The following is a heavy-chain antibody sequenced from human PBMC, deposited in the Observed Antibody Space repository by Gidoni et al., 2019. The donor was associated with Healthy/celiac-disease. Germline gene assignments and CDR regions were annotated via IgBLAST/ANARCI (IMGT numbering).Heavy chain of an antibody. CDR2: IIPILGIA. J-gene: IGHJ4*02. Sequence: QVQLVQSGAEVKKPGSSVKVSCKASGGTFSSYAISWVRQAPGQGLEWMGRIIPILGIANYAQKFQGRVTITADKSTSTAYMELSSLRSEDTAVYYCAREGYSSSSGDYFDYWGQGTLVTVSS. D-gene: IGHD6-6*01. CDR3: AREGYSSSSGDYFDY. CDR1: GGTFSSYA. V-gene: IGHV1-69*04.